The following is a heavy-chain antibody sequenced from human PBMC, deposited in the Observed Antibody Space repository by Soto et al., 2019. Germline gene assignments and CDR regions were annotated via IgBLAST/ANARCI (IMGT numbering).Heavy chain of an antibody. J-gene: IGHJ6*02. D-gene: IGHD1-26*01. V-gene: IGHV3-30*03. CDR3: AIGEGDYYYYYGMDV. Sequence: QVQLVESGGGVVQPGRSLRLSCAASGFTFSSYGMHWVRQAPGKGLEWVAVISYDGSNKYYADSVKGRFTISRDNSKNTLYLQMNCLRAEDTAVYYGAIGEGDYYYYYGMDVWGPGTTVTVSS. CDR1: GFTFSSYG. CDR2: ISYDGSNK.